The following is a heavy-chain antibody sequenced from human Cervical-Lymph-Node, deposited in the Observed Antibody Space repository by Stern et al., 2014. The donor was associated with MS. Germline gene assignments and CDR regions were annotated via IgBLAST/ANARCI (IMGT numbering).Heavy chain of an antibody. Sequence: VQLVESGGGVVQPGRSLRLSCAASGFTFSSYAMHWVRQAPGKGLEWVAVISYDGSNKYYADSVKGRFTISRDNSKNTLYLQMNSLRAEDTAVYYCARERGIAAAGTWFDPWGQGTLVTVSS. J-gene: IGHJ5*02. CDR2: ISYDGSNK. V-gene: IGHV3-30*01. D-gene: IGHD6-13*01. CDR3: ARERGIAAAGTWFDP. CDR1: GFTFSSYA.